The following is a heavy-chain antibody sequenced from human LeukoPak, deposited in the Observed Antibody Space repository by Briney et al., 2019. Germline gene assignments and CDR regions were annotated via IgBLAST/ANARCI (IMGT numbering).Heavy chain of an antibody. CDR1: GFIFSGYG. Sequence: GGSLRLSCAVSGFIFSGYGMHWVRQAPGKGLEWVAIIWDDGTTKYYADSVKGRFTISRDNSKNTLYLQMNRLRAEDTAVYHCARESIAVAGTVDYWGLGTLVTVSS. V-gene: IGHV3-33*01. D-gene: IGHD6-19*01. J-gene: IGHJ4*02. CDR3: ARESIAVAGTVDY. CDR2: IWDDGTTK.